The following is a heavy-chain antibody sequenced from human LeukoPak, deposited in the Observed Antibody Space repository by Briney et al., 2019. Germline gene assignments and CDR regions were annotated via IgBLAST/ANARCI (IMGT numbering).Heavy chain of an antibody. CDR3: AKDGLWFGELYYFDY. Sequence: PGRSLRLSCAASGFTFDDYAMHWVRQAPGKGLEWVSGISWNSGSIGYADSVKGRFTISRDNAKNSLYLQMNSLRAEDTAVYYCAKDGLWFGELYYFDYWGQGTLVTVSS. J-gene: IGHJ4*02. V-gene: IGHV3-9*01. CDR1: GFTFDDYA. D-gene: IGHD3-10*01. CDR2: ISWNSGSI.